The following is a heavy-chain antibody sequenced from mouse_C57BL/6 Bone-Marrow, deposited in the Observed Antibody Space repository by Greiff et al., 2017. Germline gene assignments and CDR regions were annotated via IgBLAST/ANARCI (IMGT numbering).Heavy chain of an antibody. V-gene: IGHV1-54*01. CDR2: INPGSGGT. J-gene: IGHJ3*01. Sequence: QVQLQQSGAELVRPGTSVKVSCTASGYAFTNYLIAWVQQRPGQGLEWIGVINPGSGGTTYPEHVQGQATLTADKSSSTAYMQRSSLTSEDSAVYFCARSCADWGKGTLVTVSA. CDR3: ARSCAD. CDR1: GYAFTNYL.